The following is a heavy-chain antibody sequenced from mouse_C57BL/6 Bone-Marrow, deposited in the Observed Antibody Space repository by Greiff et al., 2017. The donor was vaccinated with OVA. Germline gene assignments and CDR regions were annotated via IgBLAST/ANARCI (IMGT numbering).Heavy chain of an antibody. Sequence: QVQLQQPGAELVKPGASVKLSCKASGYTFTSYWMHWVKQRPGRGLEWIGMIDPNSGGTKYNEKFKSKATLTVDKPSSTAYMQLSSLTSEDSAVYYCARLGGIYDYLFFAYWGQGTLVTVSA. J-gene: IGHJ3*01. V-gene: IGHV1-72*01. D-gene: IGHD2-4*01. CDR3: ARLGGIYDYLFFAY. CDR2: IDPNSGGT. CDR1: GYTFTSYW.